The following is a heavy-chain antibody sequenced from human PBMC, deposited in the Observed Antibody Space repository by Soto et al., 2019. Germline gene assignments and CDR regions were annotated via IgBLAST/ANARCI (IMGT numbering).Heavy chain of an antibody. V-gene: IGHV4-34*01. CDR1: GGSFSGYY. D-gene: IGHD2-2*01. J-gene: IGHJ5*02. Sequence: QVQLQQWGAGLLKPSETLSLTCAVYGGSFSGYYWSWIHHPPGKGLEWIGEINHSGSTNYNPSLKSRVTISVDTSKNQFSLKLSSVTAADTAVYYCARGRGGYCSSTSCYSNWFDPWGQGTLVTVSS. CDR3: ARGRGGYCSSTSCYSNWFDP. CDR2: INHSGST.